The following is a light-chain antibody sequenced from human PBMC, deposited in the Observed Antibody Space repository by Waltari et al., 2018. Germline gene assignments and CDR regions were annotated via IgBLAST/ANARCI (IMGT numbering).Light chain of an antibody. Sequence: EIVMTQSPATLSVSPGERATLSCRASQSVSSNLAWYQQKPGQAPRLLIYGGSTRTTGIPARFSGSGSGTDFNITISSLQSEDFAVYYCQQYNNWPLTFGGGTKVEIK. V-gene: IGKV3-15*01. CDR1: QSVSSN. J-gene: IGKJ4*01. CDR2: GGS. CDR3: QQYNNWPLT.